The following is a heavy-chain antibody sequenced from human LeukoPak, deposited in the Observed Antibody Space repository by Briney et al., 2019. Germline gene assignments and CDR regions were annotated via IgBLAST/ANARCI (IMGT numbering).Heavy chain of an antibody. D-gene: IGHD6-19*01. CDR1: GGSISSGDYY. CDR2: IYYSGST. V-gene: IGHV4-30-4*08. J-gene: IGHJ6*03. Sequence: SETLSLTCTVSGGSISSGDYYWSWIRQPPGKGLEWIGYIYYSGSTHYNPSLKTRVTISVDTSKNQFSLKRSCVTAAETAVYYCARVQWLARTDYYYYMDVWGKGTTVTVSS. CDR3: ARVQWLARTDYYYYMDV.